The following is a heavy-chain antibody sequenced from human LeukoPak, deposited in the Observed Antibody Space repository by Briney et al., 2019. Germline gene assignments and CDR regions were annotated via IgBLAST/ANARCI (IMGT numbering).Heavy chain of an antibody. CDR2: INAGNGNT. V-gene: IGHV1-3*01. CDR3: ARSPSGYYDSSGYYWSYFDY. D-gene: IGHD3-22*01. J-gene: IGHJ4*02. Sequence: ASVKVSCKASGYTFTSYAMHWVRQAPGQRLEWMGWINAGNGNTKYSQKFQGRVTITRGTSASTAYMELSSLRSEDTAVYYCARSPSGYYDSSGYYWSYFDYWGQGTLVTVSS. CDR1: GYTFTSYA.